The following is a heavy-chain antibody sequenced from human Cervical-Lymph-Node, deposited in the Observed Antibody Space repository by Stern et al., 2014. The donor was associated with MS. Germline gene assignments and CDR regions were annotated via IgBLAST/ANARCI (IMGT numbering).Heavy chain of an antibody. CDR1: GGSISSGDYS. CDR3: ARIFGGNFDN. D-gene: IGHD4-23*01. V-gene: IGHV4-30-2*01. Sequence: LQLVDSGSGLVTPSQTLSLTCAVSGGSISSGDYSWSWIRQPPGKSLEWIGYIVHSGSTYYNPSRKRRASIHIDRSQYPFSPKLSSVTAADTAMYYCARIFGGNFDNWGQGTLVTVSS. J-gene: IGHJ4*02. CDR2: IVHSGST.